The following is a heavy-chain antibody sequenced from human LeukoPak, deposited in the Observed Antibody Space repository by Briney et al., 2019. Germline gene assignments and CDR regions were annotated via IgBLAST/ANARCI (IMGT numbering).Heavy chain of an antibody. D-gene: IGHD3-3*01. CDR3: ARFYDFWSGELRNAFDI. CDR2: VSYTGST. V-gene: IGHV4-59*02. CDR1: GGSVSSYY. J-gene: IGHJ3*02. Sequence: PSETLSLTCSVSGGSVSSYYWSWIRQPPGKGLECIGYVSYTGSTNYNPSLKSRVTISVDTSKNQFSLRLSSVTAADTAVYFCARFYDFWSGELRNAFDIWGQGTMVTVSS.